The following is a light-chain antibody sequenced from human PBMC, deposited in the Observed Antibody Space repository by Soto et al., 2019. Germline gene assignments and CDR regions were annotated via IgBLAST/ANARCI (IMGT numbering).Light chain of an antibody. CDR2: EVI. V-gene: IGLV2-23*02. CDR3: CSYAGSSSFYV. J-gene: IGLJ1*01. Sequence: QSALTQPASVSGSPGQSITISCTGTSSDVGSYNFVSWYQQHPGKAPKLMIYEVIKWPSGVSNRFSGSKSGNTASLTISGLQAEDEADYYCCSYAGSSSFYVFGTGTKLTVL. CDR1: SSDVGSYNF.